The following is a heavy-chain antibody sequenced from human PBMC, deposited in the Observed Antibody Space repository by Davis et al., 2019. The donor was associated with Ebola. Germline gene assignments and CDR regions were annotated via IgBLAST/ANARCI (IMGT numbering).Heavy chain of an antibody. CDR2: FGTSGDT. D-gene: IGHD4-17*01. J-gene: IGHJ2*01. V-gene: IGHV3-23*01. CDR3: ARHVYGDFWFFDL. Sequence: GESLKISCAASGFIFRSYVMSWVRQAPGKGLEWVSTFGTSGDTYYADSVKGRFTISRDNSNNTVFLQMNSVRGDDTADYYCARHVYGDFWFFDLWGRGTRVTVSS. CDR1: GFIFRSYV.